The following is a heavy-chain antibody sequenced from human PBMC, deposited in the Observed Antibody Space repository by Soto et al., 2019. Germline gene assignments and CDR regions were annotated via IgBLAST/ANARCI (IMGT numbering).Heavy chain of an antibody. CDR3: AKGRGGSGSLTPRVEF. D-gene: IGHD3-10*01. CDR1: GFTFNNYA. V-gene: IGHV3-23*01. Sequence: EVQLLESGGGLVQPGGSLRLSCAASGFTFNNYAMTWVSQAPGKGLEWVSAISGGGDTTSYADSVKGRFTVSRDGSKKTLYLQMSSLRAEDTDLYYCAKGRGGSGSLTPRVEFWGKGTLVTVSS. CDR2: ISGGGDTT. J-gene: IGHJ4*02.